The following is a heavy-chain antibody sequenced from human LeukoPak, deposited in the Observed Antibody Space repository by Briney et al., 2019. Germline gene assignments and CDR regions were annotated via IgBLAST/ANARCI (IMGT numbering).Heavy chain of an antibody. D-gene: IGHD5-24*01. CDR3: AGGRRDGYNYVRY. J-gene: IGHJ4*02. V-gene: IGHV3-7*02. Sequence: GALRLSCAASGFTFSSYWMSWVRQAPGKGLEWVANIKQDGSEKYYVDSVKGRFTISRDNAKNSLYLQMNSLRAEDTAVYYCAGGRRDGYNYVRYWGQGTLVTVSS. CDR1: GFTFSSYW. CDR2: IKQDGSEK.